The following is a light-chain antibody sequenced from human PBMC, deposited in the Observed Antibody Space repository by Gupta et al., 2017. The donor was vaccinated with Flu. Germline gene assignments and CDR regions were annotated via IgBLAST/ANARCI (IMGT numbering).Light chain of an antibody. V-gene: IGKV3-20*01. CDR1: QSVNSNF. Sequence: VVLTQSPGTLSLSPGERATLSCRASQSVNSNFLAWYHQKPGQAPRLLIHGISTRATGIPDRFSGSGSGTDFTLTSSRLEPEDSGVFFCYQYGSSPLTFGGGTKVEIK. J-gene: IGKJ4*01. CDR2: GIS. CDR3: YQYGSSPLT.